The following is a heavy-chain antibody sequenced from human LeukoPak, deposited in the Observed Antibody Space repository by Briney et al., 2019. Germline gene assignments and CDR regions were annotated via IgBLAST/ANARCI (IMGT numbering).Heavy chain of an antibody. CDR3: ARYCGGDCFDAFDI. Sequence: ASVKVSCKASGGTFCSYAISWVRQAPGQGLEWMGRIIPILGIANYEQKFQGRVTITADKSTRTAYMELSSLRSEDTAVYYCARYCGGDCFDAFDIWGQGTMVTVSS. V-gene: IGHV1-69*04. J-gene: IGHJ3*02. CDR1: GGTFCSYA. CDR2: IIPILGIA. D-gene: IGHD2-21*02.